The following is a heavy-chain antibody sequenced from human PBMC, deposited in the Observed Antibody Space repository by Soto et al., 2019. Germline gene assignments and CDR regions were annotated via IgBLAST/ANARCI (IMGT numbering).Heavy chain of an antibody. CDR1: GFTVSSNY. CDR3: ARDLKGYCSGGSCSPSDAFDI. D-gene: IGHD2-15*01. Sequence: TGGSLRLSCAASGFTVSSNYMSWVRQAPGKGLEWVSVIYSGGSTYYADSVKGRFTISRDNSKNTLYLQMNSLRAEDTAVYYCARDLKGYCSGGSCSPSDAFDIWGQGTMVTVSS. V-gene: IGHV3-66*01. CDR2: IYSGGST. J-gene: IGHJ3*02.